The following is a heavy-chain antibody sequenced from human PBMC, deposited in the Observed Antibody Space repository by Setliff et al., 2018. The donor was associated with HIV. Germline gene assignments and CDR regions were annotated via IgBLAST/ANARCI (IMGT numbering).Heavy chain of an antibody. CDR1: GHTFNNYD. D-gene: IGHD3-10*01. Sequence: ASVKVSCKASGHTFNNYDINWVRRATGQGLEWMRWMNPNSGATGYAQKFQGRVTMTRDTSISTAYMELSSLTSKDTAVYYCASGKGVRGVIITGGLDVWGKGTTVTVSS. CDR2: MNPNSGAT. J-gene: IGHJ6*04. CDR3: ASGKGVRGVIITGGLDV. V-gene: IGHV1-8*01.